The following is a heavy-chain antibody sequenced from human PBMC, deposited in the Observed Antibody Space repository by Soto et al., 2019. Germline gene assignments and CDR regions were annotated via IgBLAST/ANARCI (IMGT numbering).Heavy chain of an antibody. CDR1: GYTFTSYG. J-gene: IGHJ4*02. V-gene: IGHV1-18*01. CDR2: ISAYNGNT. CDR3: ARDIGIVGADDPFDY. Sequence: ASVKVSCKASGYTFTSYGISWVRQAPGQGLEWMGWISAYNGNTNYAQKLQGRVTMTTDTSTSTAYMELRSLRSDDTAVYYCARDIGIVGADDPFDYWAQGTLVTVSS. D-gene: IGHD1-26*01.